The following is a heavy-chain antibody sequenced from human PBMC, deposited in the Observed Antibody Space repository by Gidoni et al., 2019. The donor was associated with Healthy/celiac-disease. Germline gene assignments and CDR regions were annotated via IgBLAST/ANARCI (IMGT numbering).Heavy chain of an antibody. V-gene: IGHV4-34*01. J-gene: IGHJ4*02. D-gene: IGHD3-22*01. CDR2: INHSGST. Sequence: QVQLQQWGAGLLKPSETLSLTCAVYGGSFSGYYWSWIRQPPGKGLEWIGEINHSGSTNYNPSLKSRVTISVDTSKNQFSLKLSSVTAADTAVYYCAVGDYYDSSGYCFDYWGQGTLVTVSS. CDR3: AVGDYYDSSGYCFDY. CDR1: GGSFSGYY.